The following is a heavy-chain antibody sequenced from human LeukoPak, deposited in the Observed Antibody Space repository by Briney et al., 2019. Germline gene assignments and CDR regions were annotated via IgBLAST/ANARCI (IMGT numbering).Heavy chain of an antibody. CDR3: ARTTEGGYTYDYFYYYYMDV. CDR2: IYYSGST. D-gene: IGHD5-18*01. Sequence: SETLSLTCTVSGGSISSYYWSWIRQPPGKGLEWIGYIYYSGSTNYNPSLKSRVTISVDTSKNQFSLKLSSVSAADTAVYYCARTTEGGYTYDYFYYYYMDVWGKGTTVTISS. J-gene: IGHJ6*03. CDR1: GGSISSYY. V-gene: IGHV4-59*01.